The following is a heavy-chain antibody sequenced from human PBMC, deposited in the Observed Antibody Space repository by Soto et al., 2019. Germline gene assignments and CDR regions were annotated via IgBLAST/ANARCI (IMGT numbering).Heavy chain of an antibody. D-gene: IGHD6-19*01. CDR1: GGSISSSDW. Sequence: QVHLQESGPGLVKPSGTLSLICAVSGGSISSSDWWTWVRQSPGKGLEWIGEISHGGSTNYNPSLKSRVTMSVDTSKNYFSLNLSSVTAADTAVYYCATWGIAVAGTRSDYWGQGTLVTVSS. J-gene: IGHJ4*02. V-gene: IGHV4-4*02. CDR3: ATWGIAVAGTRSDY. CDR2: ISHGGST.